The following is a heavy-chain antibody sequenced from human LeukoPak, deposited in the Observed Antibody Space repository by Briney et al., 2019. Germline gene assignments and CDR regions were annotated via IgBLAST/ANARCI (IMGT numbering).Heavy chain of an antibody. CDR1: GFIFSSYE. D-gene: IGHD3-22*01. V-gene: IGHV3-48*03. CDR3: ASHTYDSSGYYYRY. CDR2: ISTSGSTI. Sequence: GGSLRLSCAASGFIFSSYEMNWVRQAPGKGLEWVSYISTSGSTIYYADSVKGRFTISRDNAKNSLYLQMNSLRAEDTAVYYCASHTYDSSGYYYRYWGQGTLVTVSS. J-gene: IGHJ4*02.